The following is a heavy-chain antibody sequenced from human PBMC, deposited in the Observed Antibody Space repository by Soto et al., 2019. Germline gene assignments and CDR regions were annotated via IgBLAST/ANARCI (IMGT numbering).Heavy chain of an antibody. V-gene: IGHV3-64*01. CDR2: ISGNGGST. D-gene: IGHD3-10*01. CDR1: GFTFNSYA. Sequence: EVQLVESGGGLVQPGGSLRLSCAASGFTFNSYAMHWVRQAPGKGLEYVSAISGNGGSTYYANSVKGRFTISRDNSKNTLYLQMGSLSAEDMAVYYCARRGYGLYFDYWGQGTLVTVSS. CDR3: ARRGYGLYFDY. J-gene: IGHJ4*02.